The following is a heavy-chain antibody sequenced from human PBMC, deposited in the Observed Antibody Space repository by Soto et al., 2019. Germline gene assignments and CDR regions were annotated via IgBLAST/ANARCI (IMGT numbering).Heavy chain of an antibody. CDR3: AKVIRADSTSSNFYYYSGLDV. D-gene: IGHD6-6*01. J-gene: IGHJ6*02. Sequence: QVQLVESGGGVVQPGRSLRLSCAASGFTFRTYGMHWVRQAPGKGLEWLAVIPNNGINKYYADSVKGRFTISRDNSRDTLFLQMNSLRGEDTAIYYCAKVIRADSTSSNFYYYSGLDVWGQGTTVTVSS. CDR2: IPNNGINK. V-gene: IGHV3-30*18. CDR1: GFTFRTYG.